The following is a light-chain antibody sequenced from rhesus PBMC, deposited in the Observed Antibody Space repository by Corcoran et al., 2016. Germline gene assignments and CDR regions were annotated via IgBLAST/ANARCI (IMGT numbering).Light chain of an antibody. CDR1: QSVSSY. CDR2: GAS. CDR3: YQHSSGYS. Sequence: QVILTQSPATLSLSPGERATLSCRASQSVSSYLAWYQQKPGQAPRLLIHGASSRATGIPDGFSGSGSGTDFTLTISRLEPEDVGVYHCYQHSSGYSFGQGTKVEIK. V-gene: IGKV3-10*01. J-gene: IGKJ2*01.